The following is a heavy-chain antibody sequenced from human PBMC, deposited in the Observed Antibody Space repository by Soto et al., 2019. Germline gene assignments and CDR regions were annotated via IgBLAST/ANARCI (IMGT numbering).Heavy chain of an antibody. V-gene: IGHV4-59*01. CDR2: VHYSGST. CDR3: ARSGFYYYMDPSKGWLDP. CDR1: GGSMSSFY. Sequence: SETLSLTCTVSGGSMSSFYWNWFRQPPGRGLEWIGYVHYSGSTNYNPSLKSRVTISVDTSKNQISLNLSSVTAADTAVYYCARSGFYYYMDPSKGWLDPWGQGTLVTVSS. J-gene: IGHJ5*02. D-gene: IGHD3-22*01.